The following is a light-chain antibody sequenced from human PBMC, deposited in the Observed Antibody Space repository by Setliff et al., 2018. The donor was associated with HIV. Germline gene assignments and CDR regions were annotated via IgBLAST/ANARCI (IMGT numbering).Light chain of an antibody. CDR1: TGAVTSGNF. CDR3: LLYYGTFYV. Sequence: QAVVTQGPSLTVSPGGTVTLTCASSTGAVTSGNFPSWFQQKPGQAPRALIYSSSKKHSWTPARFSGSLLGGKAALTLSGVQPEDEADYYCLLYYGTFYVFGSGTKVTVL. J-gene: IGLJ1*01. CDR2: SSS. V-gene: IGLV7-43*01.